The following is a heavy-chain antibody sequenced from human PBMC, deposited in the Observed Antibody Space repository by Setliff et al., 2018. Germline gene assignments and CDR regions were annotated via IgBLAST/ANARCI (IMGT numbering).Heavy chain of an antibody. Sequence: PGGSLRLSCVVSGFSFSNYGMNWLRQAPGKGLEWVSYISSSSGLIYYADSVKGRFTISRDEAKNSLYLQMNSLRAEDTAVYYCARARTPTYDILTGYHHNSFFDYWGQGTLVTVSS. CDR3: ARARTPTYDILTGYHHNSFFDY. J-gene: IGHJ4*02. CDR2: ISSSSGLI. V-gene: IGHV3-48*01. CDR1: GFSFSNYG. D-gene: IGHD3-9*01.